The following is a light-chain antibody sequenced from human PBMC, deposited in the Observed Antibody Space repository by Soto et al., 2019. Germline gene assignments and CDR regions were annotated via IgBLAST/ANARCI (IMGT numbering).Light chain of an antibody. V-gene: IGKV3-20*01. J-gene: IGKJ1*01. CDR3: QQYGSSLRT. CDR1: QSVSSSY. Sequence: EIVLTQSPGTLSLSPGERATLSCRASQSVSSSYFAWYQQKPGQAPRLIIYGASSRATGIPDRFSGSGSGTDFTLTISRLEPEDFAVYYCQQYGSSLRTFGQGTKVEIK. CDR2: GAS.